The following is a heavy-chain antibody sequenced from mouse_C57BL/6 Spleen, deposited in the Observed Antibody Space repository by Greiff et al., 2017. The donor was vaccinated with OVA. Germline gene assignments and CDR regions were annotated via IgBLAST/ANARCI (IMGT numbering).Heavy chain of an antibody. Sequence: EVMLVESGGGLVKPGGSLKLSCAASGFTFSSYAMSWVRQTPEKRLEWVATISDGGSYTYYPDNVKGRFTISRDNAKNNLYLQMSHLKSEDTAMYYCARKQLGEAMDYWGQGTSVTVSS. CDR2: ISDGGSYT. CDR3: ARKQLGEAMDY. CDR1: GFTFSSYA. J-gene: IGHJ4*01. D-gene: IGHD3-1*01. V-gene: IGHV5-4*03.